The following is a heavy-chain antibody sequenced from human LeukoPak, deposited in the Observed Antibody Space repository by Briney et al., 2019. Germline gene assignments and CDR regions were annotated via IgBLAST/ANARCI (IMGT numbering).Heavy chain of an antibody. CDR1: GGSIRNYY. CDR3: ATWRTARTGFDY. J-gene: IGHJ4*02. D-gene: IGHD1-1*01. CDR2: IYYSGSP. Sequence: PSEPLSLTCTVSGGSIRNYYWAWIRQPPGKGLECIGSIYYSGSPYYNPPLKSRVTISVDTSKNQFSLRLSSVTAADTAVYYCATWRTARTGFDYWGQGTLVT. V-gene: IGHV4-39*01.